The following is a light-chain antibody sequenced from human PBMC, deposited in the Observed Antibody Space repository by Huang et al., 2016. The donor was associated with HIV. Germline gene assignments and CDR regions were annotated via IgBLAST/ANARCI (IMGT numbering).Light chain of an antibody. CDR3: QQLNSYPPT. V-gene: IGKV1-9*01. CDR1: QGISSY. J-gene: IGKJ1*01. Sequence: IQLTHSLSSLSASVGDRVPITLRASQGISSYLAWYQQKPGKAPKLLIYAASTLQSGVPSRCRSSGSGTDFTLTISSLQPEDFATYHCQQLNSYPPTFGQGTKVEIK. CDR2: AAS.